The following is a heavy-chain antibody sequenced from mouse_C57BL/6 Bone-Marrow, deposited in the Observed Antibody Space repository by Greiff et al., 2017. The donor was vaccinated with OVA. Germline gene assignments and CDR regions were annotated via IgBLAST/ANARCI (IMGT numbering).Heavy chain of an antibody. CDR2: IYPGSGNT. J-gene: IGHJ2*01. CDR1: GYSFTSYY. CDR3: ARSGTTVVSPLFDY. Sequence: VQLQQSGPELVKPGASVKISCKASGYSFTSYYIHWVKQRPGQGLEWIGWIYPGSGNTKYNEKFKGKATLTADTSSSTAYMQLSSLTSEDSAVYYCARSGTTVVSPLFDYWGQGITLTVSS. V-gene: IGHV1-66*01. D-gene: IGHD1-1*01.